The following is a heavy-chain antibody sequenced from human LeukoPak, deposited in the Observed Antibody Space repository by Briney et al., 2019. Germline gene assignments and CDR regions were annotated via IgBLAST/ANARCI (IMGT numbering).Heavy chain of an antibody. V-gene: IGHV4-4*02. CDR3: AREGGPYRPFDY. CDR1: GGSISTTNW. J-gene: IGHJ4*02. Sequence: SGTLSLTCGVSGGSISTTNWWTWVRQPPGEGLEWIGEVHLSGRTHYNPSLESRVTMSVDMSENHISLRLTSVTAADTAVYYCAREGGPYRPFDYSGQGTLVTVSS. CDR2: VHLSGRT.